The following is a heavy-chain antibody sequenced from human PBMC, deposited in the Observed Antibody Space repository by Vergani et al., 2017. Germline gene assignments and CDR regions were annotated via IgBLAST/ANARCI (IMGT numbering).Heavy chain of an antibody. V-gene: IGHV3-15*01. CDR1: GGKGRKEG. CDR3: TTDEGGGLLLGDY. CDR2: MKSKTEGGET. Sequence: EGKRGEKGGGGGKKGGERRREGGEEGGKGRKEGRRGGGKATGKGMEGGGRMKSKTEGGETDDAATGKGRFTISRDDSKNTLYLQMNSLKTEDTAVYYCTTDEGGGLLLGDYWGQGTLVTVSS. J-gene: IGHJ4*02. D-gene: IGHD1-26*01.